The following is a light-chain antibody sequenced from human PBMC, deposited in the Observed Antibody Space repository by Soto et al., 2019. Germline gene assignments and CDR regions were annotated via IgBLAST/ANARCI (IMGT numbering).Light chain of an antibody. J-gene: IGKJ4*01. V-gene: IGKV1-27*01. Sequence: DLEMTQSPSSLSASVGDRVTITCRASQGISNFLAWYQHKPGKVPKLLIYAASTLQSGVPSRFSGSGSGTDFTLTISSLQPEDVATYYCQKYRSAPSLTFGGGTKVEIK. CDR3: QKYRSAPSLT. CDR2: AAS. CDR1: QGISNF.